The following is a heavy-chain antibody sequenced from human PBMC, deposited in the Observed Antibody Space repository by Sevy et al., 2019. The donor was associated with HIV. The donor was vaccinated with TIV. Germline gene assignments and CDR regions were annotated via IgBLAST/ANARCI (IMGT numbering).Heavy chain of an antibody. V-gene: IGHV3-7*04. CDR2: IKQDGSEK. CDR1: GFTFSSYW. CDR3: ARGFSGWPLDY. Sequence: GGSLRLSCAASGFTFSSYWMSWVRQAPGKGLEWVANIKQDGSEKYYVDSVKDRFTISRDNAKNSLYLQMNSLRAEDTAVYYCARGFSGWPLDYWGQGTLVTVSS. D-gene: IGHD6-19*01. J-gene: IGHJ4*02.